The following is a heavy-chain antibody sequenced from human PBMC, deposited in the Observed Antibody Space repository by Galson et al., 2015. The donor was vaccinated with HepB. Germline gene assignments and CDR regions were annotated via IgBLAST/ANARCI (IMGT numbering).Heavy chain of an antibody. D-gene: IGHD6-19*01. V-gene: IGHV3-30*04. CDR3: ARALAGAIYRSGWYDAFDI. CDR1: GFTFSSYK. Sequence: SLRLSCAASGFTFSSYKMHWVRQAPGKGLEWVAVISYDENNKYYADSVKGRFTISRDNSKDTLYLQMNSLRAEDTAVYYCARALAGAIYRSGWYDAFDIWGQGTMVTVSS. J-gene: IGHJ3*02. CDR2: ISYDENNK.